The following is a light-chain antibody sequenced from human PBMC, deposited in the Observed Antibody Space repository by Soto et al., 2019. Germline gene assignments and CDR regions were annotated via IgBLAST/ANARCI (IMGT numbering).Light chain of an antibody. V-gene: IGKV4-1*01. Sequence: DIVMTQSPDSLAVSLGERATINCKSSQSVLYSSNNKNYLAWYQQKPGQPPKLLIYWASTRESGVPDRFSGSGSGTDSTLTISSLRAEDVAIYYCQQYYRTPLTFGGGTKVDIK. CDR1: QSVLYSSNNKNY. J-gene: IGKJ4*01. CDR3: QQYYRTPLT. CDR2: WAS.